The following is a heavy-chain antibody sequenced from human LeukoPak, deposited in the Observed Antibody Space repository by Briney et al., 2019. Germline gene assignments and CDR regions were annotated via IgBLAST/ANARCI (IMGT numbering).Heavy chain of an antibody. CDR3: TTMGGSPGYDF. CDR2: IKANSDGGAT. D-gene: IGHD1-26*01. V-gene: IGHV3-15*01. J-gene: IGHJ4*02. Sequence: TGGSLRLSCVASGFTFSDAWMSWVRQAPGGGLEWVGRIKANSDGGATDYTAPVKGRFTVSRDDSKNMVYLQMISLQTEDSGMYYCTTMGGSPGYDFWGPGTLVTVSP. CDR1: GFTFSDAW.